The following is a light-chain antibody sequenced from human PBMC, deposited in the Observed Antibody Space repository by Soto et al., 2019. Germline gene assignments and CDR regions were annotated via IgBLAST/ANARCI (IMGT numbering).Light chain of an antibody. CDR3: QQYGSPPLMYT. J-gene: IGKJ2*01. CDR2: GAS. CDR1: QSVSSTY. Sequence: VLTQSPGTLSLSPGERATLSCRASQSVSSTYLAWYQHKPGQAPRLLIYGASSRATGIPDRFSGSGSGTDFTLTISRLEPEDFAVYYCQQYGSPPLMYTFGQGTKLEI. V-gene: IGKV3-20*01.